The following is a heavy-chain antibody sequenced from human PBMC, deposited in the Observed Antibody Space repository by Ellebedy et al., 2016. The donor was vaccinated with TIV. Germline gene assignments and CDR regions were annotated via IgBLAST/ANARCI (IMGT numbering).Heavy chain of an antibody. CDR1: GFTFNNYA. Sequence: PGGSLRLSCAASGFTFNNYAMGWVSQAPGKGLEWVSTISHTGSRTYYTDSVEGRFIISRDTSKKTLYLQMNGLRAEDTAVYYCARRRGVVIGALDYWGQGTLVTVSS. D-gene: IGHD3-3*01. J-gene: IGHJ4*02. CDR3: ARRRGVVIGALDY. V-gene: IGHV3-23*01. CDR2: ISHTGSRT.